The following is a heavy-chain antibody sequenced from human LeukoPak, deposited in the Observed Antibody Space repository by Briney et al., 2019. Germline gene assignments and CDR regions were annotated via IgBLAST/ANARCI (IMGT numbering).Heavy chain of an antibody. V-gene: IGHV1-18*01. CDR3: ARVPNAYYYDSSGYYYQYYFDY. CDR2: LSAYNGNT. CDR1: GYTFTSYG. J-gene: IGHJ4*02. Sequence: ASVKVSCKASGYTFTSYGISWVRQAPGQGLEWMGWLSAYNGNTNYAQKLQGRVTMTTDTSTSTAYMELRSLRSDDTAVYYCARVPNAYYYDSSGYYYQYYFDYWGQGTLVTVSS. D-gene: IGHD3-22*01.